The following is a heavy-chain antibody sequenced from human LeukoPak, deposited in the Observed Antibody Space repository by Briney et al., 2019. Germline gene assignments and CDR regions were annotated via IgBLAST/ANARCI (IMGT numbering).Heavy chain of an antibody. J-gene: IGHJ4*02. Sequence: GGSLRLSCAASGFTFSDYWLHWVRQAPGKGLVWVSRINTDGSTINYAGSVKGRFTISRDDAKNTLYLQMNDLRAEDTAVYYCARAGSFRFDYWGQGTLVTVPS. CDR2: INTDGSTI. V-gene: IGHV3-74*01. D-gene: IGHD3-10*01. CDR1: GFTFSDYW. CDR3: ARAGSFRFDY.